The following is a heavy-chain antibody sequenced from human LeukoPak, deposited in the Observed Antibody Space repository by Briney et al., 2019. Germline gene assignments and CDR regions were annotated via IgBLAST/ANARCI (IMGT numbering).Heavy chain of an antibody. CDR1: GFFVNSNY. J-gene: IGHJ4*02. D-gene: IGHD2-2*01. V-gene: IGHV3-66*02. Sequence: PGGSLRLSCEGSGFFVNSNYMTWVRQAPGRGLEWVADFYSAGSGGFRNYAESVKGRFAISRDSSRNTLYLQMNSLTAEDTATYYCAKEGGDCSGSSCLLGRWGLGTLVTVSS. CDR3: AKEGGDCSGSSCLLGR. CDR2: FYSAGSGGFR.